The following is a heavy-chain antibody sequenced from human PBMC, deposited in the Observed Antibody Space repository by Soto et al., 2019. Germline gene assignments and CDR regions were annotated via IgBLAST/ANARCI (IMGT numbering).Heavy chain of an antibody. J-gene: IGHJ4*02. V-gene: IGHV3-48*01. CDR3: ASLESDIVVVPAAMPGY. CDR1: GFTFSSYS. CDR2: ISSSSSTI. D-gene: IGHD2-2*01. Sequence: EVQLVESGGGLVQPGGSLRLSCAASGFTFSSYSMNWVRQAPGKGLEWVSYISSSSSTIYYADSVKGRFTISRDNAKNSRYLQMNSLRAEDTAVYYCASLESDIVVVPAAMPGYWGQGTLVTVSS.